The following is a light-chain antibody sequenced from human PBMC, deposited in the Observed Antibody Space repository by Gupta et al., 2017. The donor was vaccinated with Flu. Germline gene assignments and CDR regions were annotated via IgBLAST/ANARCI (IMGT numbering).Light chain of an antibody. CDR3: QQRSKSHPIT. Sequence: EIVLTQSPATLSLSPGERATLSCRASQRVNSYLAWYKQKPGQATRLLIYDASNRATGIPARFSGSGYGTDFTLTISSREPEDFAVYYGQQRSKSHPITFGGGTKVEIK. J-gene: IGKJ4*01. CDR1: QRVNSY. CDR2: DAS. V-gene: IGKV3-11*01.